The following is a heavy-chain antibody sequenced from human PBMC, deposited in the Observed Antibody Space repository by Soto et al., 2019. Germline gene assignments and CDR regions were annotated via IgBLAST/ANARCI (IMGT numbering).Heavy chain of an antibody. D-gene: IGHD7-27*01. CDR3: ARGFWGPTYDYGMDV. CDR1: GYTFTSYF. V-gene: IGHV1-46*01. CDR2: IDPSDGST. J-gene: IGHJ6*02. Sequence: QVQLVQSGAEVKKPGASVNVACKASGYTFTSYFMHWVRQAPGQGLVWMGIIDPSDGSTTYAQRFQGRVTMPRDTSTSTVYMDLSSLRSDDTALYYCARGFWGPTYDYGMDVWGRGTTVIVSS.